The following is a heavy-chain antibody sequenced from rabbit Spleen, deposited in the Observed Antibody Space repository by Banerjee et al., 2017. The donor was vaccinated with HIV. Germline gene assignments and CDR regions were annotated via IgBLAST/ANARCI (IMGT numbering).Heavy chain of an antibody. CDR2: IYAGSTGST. Sequence: QSLEESGGGLVKPGASLTLTCKASGFSFSSGYDMCWVRQAPGKGLEWIACIYAGSTGSTYYANWAKGRFTISKTSSTVTLQMTSLTAADTATYFCARDLDGVIGWNFGWWGPGTLVTVS. CDR3: ARDLDGVIGWNFGW. J-gene: IGHJ4*01. D-gene: IGHD1-1*01. CDR1: GFSFSSGYD. V-gene: IGHV1S40*01.